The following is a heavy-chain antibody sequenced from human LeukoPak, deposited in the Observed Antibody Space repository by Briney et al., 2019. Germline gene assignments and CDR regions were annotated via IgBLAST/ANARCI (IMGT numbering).Heavy chain of an antibody. CDR3: ASNGPLLSDTSRYYFDY. Sequence: SETLSLTCAVYGGSFSGYYWSWVRQPPGKGLEWIGEINHSGTTNYNPSLKSRLTISVDTAKNQFSLNLSSLTAADTAVYYCASNGPLLSDTSRYYFDYWGQGTLVTVSS. J-gene: IGHJ4*02. CDR2: INHSGTT. CDR1: GGSFSGYY. D-gene: IGHD3-22*01. V-gene: IGHV4-34*01.